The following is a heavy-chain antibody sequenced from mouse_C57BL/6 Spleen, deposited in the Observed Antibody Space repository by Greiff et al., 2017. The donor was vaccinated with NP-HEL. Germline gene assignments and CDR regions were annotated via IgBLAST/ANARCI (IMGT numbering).Heavy chain of an antibody. CDR3: ARSYDSNYWFAY. V-gene: IGHV1-80*01. CDR2: IYPGDGDT. Sequence: QLQASVAELVKPGASVKISCKASGYAFRSYWMNWLKQRPGKGLEWIGQIYPGDGDTNYNGKFKGKATLTADKSSSTAYMQLSSLTSEDSAVYFCARSYDSNYWFAYWGQGTLVTVSA. CDR1: GYAFRSYW. J-gene: IGHJ3*01. D-gene: IGHD2-5*01.